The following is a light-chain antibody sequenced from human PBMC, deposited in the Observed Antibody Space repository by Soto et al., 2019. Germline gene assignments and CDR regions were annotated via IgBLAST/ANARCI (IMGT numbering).Light chain of an antibody. CDR2: DAS. Sequence: DIPVTQSPPTLSASVGDRVTITCRASQTISTWMAWYQQKPGKAPKLLVYDASTLQSGVASRFSGSGSGTEFTLIISGLQPDDSATYYCQQYTNTNNPWMFGQGTKVEI. J-gene: IGKJ1*01. V-gene: IGKV1-5*01. CDR3: QQYTNTNNPWM. CDR1: QTISTW.